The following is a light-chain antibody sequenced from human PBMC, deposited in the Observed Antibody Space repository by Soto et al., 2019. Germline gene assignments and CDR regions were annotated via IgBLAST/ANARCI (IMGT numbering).Light chain of an antibody. CDR2: EVS. CDR3: SSYAGGIKWV. V-gene: IGLV2-8*01. Sequence: QSALTQPPSASGSPGQSVTSSCTGTSSDVGGYNFVSWYQQHPGKAPKFMIYEVSKRPSGVPDRFSGSKSGNTASLTVSGLQAEDEADYYCSSYAGGIKWVFGGGTQLTVL. CDR1: SSDVGGYNF. J-gene: IGLJ3*02.